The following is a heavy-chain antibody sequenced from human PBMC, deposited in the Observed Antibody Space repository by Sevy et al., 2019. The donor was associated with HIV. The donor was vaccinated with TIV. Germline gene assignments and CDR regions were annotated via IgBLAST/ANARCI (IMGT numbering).Heavy chain of an antibody. CDR2: ISAYNGNT. J-gene: IGHJ2*01. Sequence: ASVKASCKASGYTFTSYGISWVRQAPGQGLEWMGWISAYNGNTNYAQKLQGRVTMTTDTSTSTAYMELRSLRSDDTAVYYCARTPYYYDSSGYWYFDLWGRGTLVTVSS. V-gene: IGHV1-18*04. CDR1: GYTFTSYG. D-gene: IGHD3-22*01. CDR3: ARTPYYYDSSGYWYFDL.